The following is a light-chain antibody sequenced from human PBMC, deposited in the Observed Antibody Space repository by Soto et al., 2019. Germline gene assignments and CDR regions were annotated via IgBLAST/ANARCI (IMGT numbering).Light chain of an antibody. CDR1: SSDIGGYNY. CDR3: AAWDDSLNGPWV. J-gene: IGLJ1*01. CDR2: TDD. Sequence: QSVLTQPPSASGSPGQSVTISCTGTSSDIGGYNYVSWYQQHPGKAPKLLIHTDDQRPSGVPDRFSGSKSGTSASLAISGLQSEDEAEYYCAAWDDSLNGPWVFGTGTKLTVL. V-gene: IGLV1-44*01.